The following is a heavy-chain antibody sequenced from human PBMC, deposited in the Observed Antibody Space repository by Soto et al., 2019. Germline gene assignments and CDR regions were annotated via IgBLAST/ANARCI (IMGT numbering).Heavy chain of an antibody. V-gene: IGHV4-59*01. J-gene: IGHJ5*02. CDR1: TDSISNSY. D-gene: IGHD5-12*01. CDR2: IYYSGST. Sequence: PSETLSLTCTVSTDSISNSYWSWVRQPPGKGLEWIGSIYYSGSTNYNPSLKSRVTISVDTCKTQFSLKLSSVTAADTAVYYCARDISGGYNWFDPWGQGTLVTVSS. CDR3: ARDISGGYNWFDP.